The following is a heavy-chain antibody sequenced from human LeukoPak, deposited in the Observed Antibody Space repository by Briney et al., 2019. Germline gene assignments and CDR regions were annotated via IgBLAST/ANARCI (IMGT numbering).Heavy chain of an antibody. CDR1: GYTFTSYG. V-gene: IGHV1-18*01. CDR2: ISAYNGNT. Sequence: GASVKVSCKASGYTFTSYGISWVRQAPGQGLEWMGWISAYNGNTNYAQKLQGRVTMTTDTSTSTAYMELRSLRSDDTAVYYCARDLLPRLARSNWFDPWGQGTLVTVSS. CDR3: ARDLLPRLARSNWFDP. D-gene: IGHD4-11*01. J-gene: IGHJ5*02.